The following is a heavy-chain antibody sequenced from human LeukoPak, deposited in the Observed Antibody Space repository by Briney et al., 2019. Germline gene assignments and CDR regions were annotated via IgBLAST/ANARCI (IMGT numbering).Heavy chain of an antibody. CDR2: IIPIFGTA. CDR3: ARDLGYYDSSNPDDY. Sequence: SVKVSCKASGGTFSSYAISWVRQAPGQGLEWMGGIIPIFGTANYAQKFQGRVTITADESTSTAYMELSSLRSEDTALYYCARDLGYYDSSNPDDYWGQGTLVTVST. D-gene: IGHD3-22*01. J-gene: IGHJ4*02. V-gene: IGHV1-69*13. CDR1: GGTFSSYA.